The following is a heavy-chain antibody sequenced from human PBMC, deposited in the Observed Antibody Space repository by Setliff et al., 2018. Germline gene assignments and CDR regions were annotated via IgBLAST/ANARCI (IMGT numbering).Heavy chain of an antibody. CDR3: ARDGGEY. J-gene: IGHJ4*02. D-gene: IGHD3-16*01. CDR1: GFTFNNFA. V-gene: IGHV3-33*01. Sequence: GGSLRLSCAASGFTFNNFAMHWVRQAPGKGLEWVAVIWYDGSNKYYADSVKGRFTISRDNSKNTLFLQMNSLRAEDTAVYYCARDGGEYWGQGTLVTVSS. CDR2: IWYDGSNK.